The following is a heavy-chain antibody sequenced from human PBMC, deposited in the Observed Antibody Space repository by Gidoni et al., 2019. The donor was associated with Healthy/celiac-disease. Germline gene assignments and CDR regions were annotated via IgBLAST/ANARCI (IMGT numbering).Heavy chain of an antibody. CDR2: IKSKTGGGTT. CDR1: GFPFSNAW. J-gene: IGHJ4*02. V-gene: IGHV3-15*01. Sequence: EVQLVESGGGLVKPGGSLRLSSADSGFPFSNAWMSWVRQAPGKGLEWVGRIKSKTGGGTTDYAAPVKGRFTISRDDSKNTLYLQMNSLKTEDTAVYYCTTARVEYSGSYYPNYFDYWGQGTLVTVSS. D-gene: IGHD1-26*01. CDR3: TTARVEYSGSYYPNYFDY.